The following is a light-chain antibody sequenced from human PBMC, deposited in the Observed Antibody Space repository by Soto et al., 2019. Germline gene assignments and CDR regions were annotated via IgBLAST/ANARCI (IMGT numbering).Light chain of an antibody. Sequence: IQMTQSPSSLSSSVVDRVTITCRASQTISTYLNWYQQKPGKAPKLLIYAASSLQSGVPSRFSGSGSGTDFTLTISSLQPEDFATYYCQQSYSTPPVTFGGGTKVDIK. CDR1: QTISTY. J-gene: IGKJ4*01. CDR3: QQSYSTPPVT. V-gene: IGKV1-39*01. CDR2: AAS.